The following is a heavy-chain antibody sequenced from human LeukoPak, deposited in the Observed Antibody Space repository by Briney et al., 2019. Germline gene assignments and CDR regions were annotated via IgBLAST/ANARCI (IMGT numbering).Heavy chain of an antibody. CDR2: IYYSGST. CDR3: ARHNRAGTSTMVRGVIISG. Sequence: KPSETLSLTCTVSGGSISSSSYYCGWIRQPPGKGLEWVGSIYYSGSTYYNPSLKSRVTISVDTSKNQFSRTLSSVTAADTAVYYCARHNRAGTSTMVRGVIISGWGQGTLVTVSS. CDR1: GGSISSSSYY. D-gene: IGHD3-10*01. J-gene: IGHJ4*02. V-gene: IGHV4-39*01.